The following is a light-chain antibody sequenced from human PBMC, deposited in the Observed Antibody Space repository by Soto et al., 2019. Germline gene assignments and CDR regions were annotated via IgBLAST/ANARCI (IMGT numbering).Light chain of an antibody. CDR3: SSYTSSSTVV. CDR1: SSDVGGYNY. Sequence: QSALNQPASVSGSPGQSITISCTGTSSDVGGYNYVSWYQQHPDKAPKLMIYDVSYRPSGVSNRFSGSKSGNTASLTISGLQAEDEADYYCSSYTSSSTVVFGGGTKVTVL. V-gene: IGLV2-14*03. J-gene: IGLJ2*01. CDR2: DVS.